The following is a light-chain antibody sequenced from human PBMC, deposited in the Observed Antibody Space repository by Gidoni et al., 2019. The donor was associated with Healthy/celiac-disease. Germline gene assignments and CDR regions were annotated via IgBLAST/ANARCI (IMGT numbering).Light chain of an antibody. CDR2: WAS. V-gene: IGKV4-1*01. J-gene: IGKJ4*01. Sequence: DIVMTQSPDSLAVSLGERATINCKSSQSVLYSSNNKNYLAWYQQKPGQPPKLLIYWASTRESGVPDRFSGSGSGTDFTLTISSLQAEDVAVYYCQQYYSTPFTXGGGTKVEIK. CDR3: QQYYSTPFT. CDR1: QSVLYSSNNKNY.